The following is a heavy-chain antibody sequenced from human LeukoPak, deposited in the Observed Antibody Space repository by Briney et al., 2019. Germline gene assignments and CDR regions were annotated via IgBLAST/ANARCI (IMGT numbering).Heavy chain of an antibody. CDR3: AKDLDPYYYDSSGYYYSFDY. CDR1: GFTFSSYA. D-gene: IGHD3-22*01. CDR2: ISGSGGST. V-gene: IGHV3-23*01. Sequence: GGSLRLSCAASGFTFSSYATSWVRQAPGKGLEWVSAISGSGGSTYYADSVKGRFTISRDNSKNTLYLQMNSLRAEDTAVYYCAKDLDPYYYDSSGYYYSFDYWGQGTLVTVSS. J-gene: IGHJ4*02.